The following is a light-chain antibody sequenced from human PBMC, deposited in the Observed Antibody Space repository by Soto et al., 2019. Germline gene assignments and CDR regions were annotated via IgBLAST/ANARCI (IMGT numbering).Light chain of an antibody. J-gene: IGKJ1*01. Sequence: EIVLTQSPGTLSLSPGEGATLSCRASQSIISSYLAWYQQKPGQAPRLLIYGPSIRATGIPDRFSGSGSGTDFSLTISRLEPEDFAVYYCQQYASSPGTFGQGTKVEIK. CDR2: GPS. CDR1: QSIISSY. V-gene: IGKV3-20*01. CDR3: QQYASSPGT.